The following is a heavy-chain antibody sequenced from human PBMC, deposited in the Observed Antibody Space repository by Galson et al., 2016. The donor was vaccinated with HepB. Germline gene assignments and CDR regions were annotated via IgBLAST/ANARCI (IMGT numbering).Heavy chain of an antibody. CDR1: GFTFDDYA. CDR2: ISWNSGYI. V-gene: IGHV3-9*01. Sequence: SLRLSCAASGFTFDDYAMHWVRQAPGKGLEWVSGISWNSGYIAYADSVKGRFTISRDNAKNSLYLQMNSLRAEDTALYYCAKDSRLYYYYGMDVWGQGTTVTVSS. CDR3: AKDSRLYYYYGMDV. J-gene: IGHJ6*02.